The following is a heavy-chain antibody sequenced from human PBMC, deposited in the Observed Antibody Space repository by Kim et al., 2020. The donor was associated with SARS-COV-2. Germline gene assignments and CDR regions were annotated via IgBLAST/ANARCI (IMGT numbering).Heavy chain of an antibody. J-gene: IGHJ4*02. CDR2: ISWISSTI. CDR1: GFTFDDYA. Sequence: GGSLRLSCVASGFTFDDYAMHWVRQVPGKGLEWVSGISWISSTIDYADSVKGRFAISRDNAKRSLYLQMNSLRVEDTALYYCVKEIRQWLGAFDQWGQGTLVTVSS. CDR3: VKEIRQWLGAFDQ. D-gene: IGHD6-19*01. V-gene: IGHV3-9*01.